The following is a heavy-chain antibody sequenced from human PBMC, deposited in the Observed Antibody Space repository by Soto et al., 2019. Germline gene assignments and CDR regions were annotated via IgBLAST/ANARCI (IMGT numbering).Heavy chain of an antibody. V-gene: IGHV4-39*01. CDR2: VFYTGFT. Sequence: SETLSLTCAVSGASISGSYYYWAWLRQSPGKGPEWIGSVFYTGFTSYNPSLESRVSVSVDTSKSQFSLKLSAVTAADTAVYYCATSQKGYNWNYFDLWGQGALVTVSS. CDR3: ATSQKGYNWNYFDL. CDR1: GASISGSYYY. J-gene: IGHJ4*02. D-gene: IGHD1-20*01.